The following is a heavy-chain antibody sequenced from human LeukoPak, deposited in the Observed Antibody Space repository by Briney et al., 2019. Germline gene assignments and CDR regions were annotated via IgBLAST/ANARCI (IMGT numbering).Heavy chain of an antibody. J-gene: IGHJ5*02. D-gene: IGHD3-22*01. CDR3: AKDDSSGPYNWFDP. V-gene: IGHV3-23*01. Sequence: PGGSLRLSCAASGFTFSSYGMSWVRQAPEKGLEWVSAISGSGGSTYYADSVKGRFTISRDNSKNTLYLQMNSLRAEDTAVYYCAKDDSSGPYNWFDPWGQGTLVTVSS. CDR2: ISGSGGST. CDR1: GFTFSSYG.